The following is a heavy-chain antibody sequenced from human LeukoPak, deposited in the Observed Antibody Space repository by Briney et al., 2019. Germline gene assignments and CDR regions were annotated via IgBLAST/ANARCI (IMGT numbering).Heavy chain of an antibody. Sequence: ASVKVSCKASGYTLTGYYMHWVRQAPGQGLEWMGWVNPNSGVTKYAQKFQGRVTMTRDTSISTAYMELSRLRSDDTAVYYCARSYYERSGVDHWGQGTLVTVSS. CDR1: GYTLTGYY. CDR3: ARSYYERSGVDH. J-gene: IGHJ4*02. CDR2: VNPNSGVT. V-gene: IGHV1-2*02. D-gene: IGHD3-22*01.